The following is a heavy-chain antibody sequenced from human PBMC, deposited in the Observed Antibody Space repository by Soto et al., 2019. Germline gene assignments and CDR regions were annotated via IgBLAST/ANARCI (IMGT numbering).Heavy chain of an antibody. J-gene: IGHJ5*02. CDR2: IYYSGST. D-gene: IGHD6-19*01. V-gene: IGHV4-59*01. CDR1: GGSISSYY. Sequence: PSETLSLTCTVSGGSISSYYWSWIRQPPGKGLEWIGYIYYSGSTNYNPSLKSRVTISVDTSKNQFSLKLSSVTAADTAVYYCARVSGSSGWYWFDPWGQGTLVTVS. CDR3: ARVSGSSGWYWFDP.